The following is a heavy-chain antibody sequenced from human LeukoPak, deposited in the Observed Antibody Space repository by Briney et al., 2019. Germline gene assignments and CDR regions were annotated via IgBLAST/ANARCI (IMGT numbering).Heavy chain of an antibody. CDR2: IYWDDDK. CDR1: GFSLSTSGVG. J-gene: IGHJ4*02. Sequence: KESGPTLVKPTQTLTLTCTFSGFSLSTSGVGVGWIRQPPGKALEWLALIYWDDDKRYSPSLKSRLTVTKGTSKNQVVLTMTNMDPVDTATYYCARDSSGWYGLDYWGQGTLVTVSS. D-gene: IGHD6-19*01. CDR3: ARDSSGWYGLDY. V-gene: IGHV2-5*02.